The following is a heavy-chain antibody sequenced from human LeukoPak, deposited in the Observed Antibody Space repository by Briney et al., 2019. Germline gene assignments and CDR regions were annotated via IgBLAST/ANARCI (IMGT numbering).Heavy chain of an antibody. CDR1: GFTFRSYA. Sequence: GRSLRLSCAASGFTFRSYAMHWVRQAPGKGLEWVAVISYDGSNKYYADSVKGRFTISRDNSKNTLYLQMNSLRAEDTAVYYCARARGGIYGGDRLVYHDAFDIWGQGTMVTVSS. D-gene: IGHD2-21*02. CDR2: ISYDGSNK. V-gene: IGHV3-30-3*01. J-gene: IGHJ3*02. CDR3: ARARGGIYGGDRLVYHDAFDI.